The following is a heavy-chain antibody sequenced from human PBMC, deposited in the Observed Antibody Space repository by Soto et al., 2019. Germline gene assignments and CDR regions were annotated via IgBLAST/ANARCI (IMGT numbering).Heavy chain of an antibody. CDR2: IDTSGST. V-gene: IGHV4-4*07. CDR3: ARGGQDFWSGPFDY. Sequence: SETLSLTCTVSGGSISNYYCNWIRQPAGKGLEWIGRIDTSGSTNYNPSLKSRVTMSVDTSKQEFSLKLSSVTAADTALYYCARGGQDFWSGPFDYWGQGALVTVSS. J-gene: IGHJ4*02. D-gene: IGHD3-3*01. CDR1: GGSISNYY.